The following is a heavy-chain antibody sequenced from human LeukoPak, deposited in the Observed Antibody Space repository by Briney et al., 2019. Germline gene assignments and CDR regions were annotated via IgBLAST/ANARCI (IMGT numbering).Heavy chain of an antibody. D-gene: IGHD7-27*01. Sequence: PGGSLRLSCAASGFTFSSYAMSWVRQAPGKGLEWVSTISGCGSNTYYADSVKGRFTISRDSSKNALFLQMNSLRAEDTAVYYCAKAGPYYFDYWGQGTLVTVSS. CDR1: GFTFSSYA. CDR2: ISGCGSNT. V-gene: IGHV3-23*01. J-gene: IGHJ4*02. CDR3: AKAGPYYFDY.